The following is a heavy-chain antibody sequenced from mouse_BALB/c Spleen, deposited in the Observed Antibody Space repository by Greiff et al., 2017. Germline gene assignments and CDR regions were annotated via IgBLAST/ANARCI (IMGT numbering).Heavy chain of an antibody. CDR2: ISYSGST. CDR3: ARGGRYPYAMDY. V-gene: IGHV3-2*02. CDR1: GYSITSDYA. Sequence: EVQLQQSGPGLVKPSQSLSLTCTVTGYSITSDYAWNWIRQFPGNKLEWMGYISYSGSTSYNPSLKSRISITRDTSKNQFFLQLNSVTTEDTATYYCARGGRYPYAMDYWGQGTSVTVSS. D-gene: IGHD2-14*01. J-gene: IGHJ4*01.